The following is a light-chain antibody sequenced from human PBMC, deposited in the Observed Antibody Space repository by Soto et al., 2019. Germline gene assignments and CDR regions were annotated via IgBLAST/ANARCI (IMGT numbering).Light chain of an antibody. J-gene: IGKJ5*01. CDR3: QQYGTSPPT. V-gene: IGKV3-20*01. CDR2: DAS. CDR1: QSISRS. Sequence: EIVLTQSPAILSVSPGERATLSCRASQSISRSLAWYQQKPGQAPRLLISDASSRATGTPDRFSGSGSGTDFILTISRLEPEDFAVYYCQQYGTSPPTFGQGTRLEIK.